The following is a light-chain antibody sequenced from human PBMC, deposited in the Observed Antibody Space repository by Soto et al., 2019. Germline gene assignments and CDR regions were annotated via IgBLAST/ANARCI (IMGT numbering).Light chain of an antibody. Sequence: DIQMTQSLSSLSASVGDTVTITCRASQSISNSLSWYQQKPGKAPKVLIYVASTVQRGVPSRFSGSGSGTDFTRAISSLQPEDVATYYCQQAVSPPYTFGQGTNLEIK. CDR3: QQAVSPPYT. V-gene: IGKV1-39*01. J-gene: IGKJ2*01. CDR1: QSISNS. CDR2: VAS.